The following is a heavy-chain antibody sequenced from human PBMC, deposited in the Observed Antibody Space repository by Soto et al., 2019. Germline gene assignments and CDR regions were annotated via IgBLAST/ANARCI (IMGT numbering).Heavy chain of an antibody. J-gene: IGHJ4*02. Sequence: GASVKVSCKASGGTLNSYAISWVRQAPGQGLEWMGGIIPISGTANYAQKFQGRVTFTADKSTNTAYMELSSLRSEGTAVYYCARDAPRYCSGGNCYSDYFDYWGQGNLVTVSS. D-gene: IGHD2-15*01. CDR2: IIPISGTA. CDR3: ARDAPRYCSGGNCYSDYFDY. CDR1: GGTLNSYA. V-gene: IGHV1-69*06.